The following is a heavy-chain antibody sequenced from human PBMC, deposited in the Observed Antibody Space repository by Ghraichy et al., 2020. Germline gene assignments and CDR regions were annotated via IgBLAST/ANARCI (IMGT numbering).Heavy chain of an antibody. J-gene: IGHJ2*01. V-gene: IGHV4-39*07. D-gene: IGHD6-19*01. Sequence: SETLSLTCTVSGGSISSSSYYWGWIRQPPGKGLEWIGSIYYSGSTYYNPSLKSRVTISVDTSKNQFSLKLSSVTAADTAVYYCARHWRPILIAVADAWYFDLWGRGTLVTVSS. CDR1: GGSISSSSYY. CDR3: ARHWRPILIAVADAWYFDL. CDR2: IYYSGST.